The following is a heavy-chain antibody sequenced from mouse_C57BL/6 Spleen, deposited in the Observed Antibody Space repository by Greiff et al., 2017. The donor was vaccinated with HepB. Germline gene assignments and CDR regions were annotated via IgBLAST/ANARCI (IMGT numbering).Heavy chain of an antibody. CDR3: ARPYYYGSSYWYFDV. CDR2: INPNNGGT. CDR1: GYTFTDYN. D-gene: IGHD1-1*01. Sequence: EVQLQQSGPELVKPGASVKMSCKASGYTFTDYNMHWVKQSHGKSLEWIGYINPNNGGTSYNQKFKGKATLTVNKSSSTAYMELRSLTSEDSAVYYCARPYYYGSSYWYFDVWGKGTTVTVSS. V-gene: IGHV1-22*01. J-gene: IGHJ1*03.